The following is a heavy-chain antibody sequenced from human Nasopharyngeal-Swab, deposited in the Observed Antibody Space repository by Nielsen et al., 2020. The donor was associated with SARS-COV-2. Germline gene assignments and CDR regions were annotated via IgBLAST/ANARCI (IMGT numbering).Heavy chain of an antibody. CDR1: GYTFSSYW. CDR3: ARGFGEFFFDY. J-gene: IGHJ4*02. CDR2: IYSGGST. D-gene: IGHD3-16*01. Sequence: GGSLRLSFSRSGYTFSSYWMHWVRQVPGKGLEWVPVIYSGGSTYYADSVKGRFTISRDNSKNTLYLQMNSLRAEDTAVYYCARGFGEFFFDYWGQGTLVTVSS. V-gene: IGHV3-53*01.